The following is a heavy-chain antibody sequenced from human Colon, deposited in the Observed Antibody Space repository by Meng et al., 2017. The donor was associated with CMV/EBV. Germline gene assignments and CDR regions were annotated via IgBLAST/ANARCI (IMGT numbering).Heavy chain of an antibody. D-gene: IGHD3-16*01. V-gene: IGHV2-5*01. J-gene: IGHJ4*02. CDR1: EFSLSTTGVG. Sequence: SGPTLVKPTQTLTLTCTFSEFSLSTTGVGVGWIRQPPGKALEWLALIYWNDDKRYSPSLQTRLTITKDTSKNQMVLAMTNMDPVDTATYYCAHNGGLEFAPGVFDYWGQGMLVTVSS. CDR2: IYWNDDK. CDR3: AHNGGLEFAPGVFDY.